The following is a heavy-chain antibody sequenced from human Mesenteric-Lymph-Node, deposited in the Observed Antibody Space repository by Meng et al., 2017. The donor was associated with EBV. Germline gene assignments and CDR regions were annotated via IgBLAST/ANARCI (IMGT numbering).Heavy chain of an antibody. V-gene: IGHV4-34*01. Sequence: MKVQQWGAGLLKPSETLSLTCAVYGGSFSGYYWSGIRQPPGKGLEWIAEINHSGSINYNPSLKSRVTISVDTSKNQFSLKLTSVTAADTAVYYCASPWRGSSGYYYGHWGQGTLVTVSS. CDR2: INHSGSI. CDR3: ASPWRGSSGYYYGH. D-gene: IGHD3-22*01. CDR1: GGSFSGYY. J-gene: IGHJ4*02.